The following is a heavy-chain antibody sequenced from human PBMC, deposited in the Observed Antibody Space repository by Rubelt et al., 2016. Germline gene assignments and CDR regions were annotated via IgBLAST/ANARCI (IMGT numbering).Heavy chain of an antibody. D-gene: IGHD3-16*01. CDR2: IYYSGST. J-gene: IGHJ3*02. CDR1: GGSVSSSSYY. CDR3: ARVYTGSDI. Sequence: QLQLQESGPGLVKPSETLSLNCTVSGGSVSSSSYYWGWVRQPPGKGLEWIGSIYYSGSTYYNPSLKSRVTISVDTSKNQFARRRSSMTAADTAVYYCARVYTGSDIWGQGTMVTVSS. V-gene: IGHV4-39*07.